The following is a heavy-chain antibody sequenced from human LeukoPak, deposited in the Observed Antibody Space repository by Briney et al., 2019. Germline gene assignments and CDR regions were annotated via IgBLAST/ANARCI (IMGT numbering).Heavy chain of an antibody. CDR1: GGSFSGYY. V-gene: IGHV4-34*01. J-gene: IGHJ4*02. CDR3: ARGRPVWSGYYTIRGHYFDY. CDR2: INHSGST. Sequence: SETLALTCAVYGGSFSGYYWSWIRQPPGKGLEWIGEINHSGSTNYNPSLKSRVTISVDTSKNQFSLKLSSVTAADTAVYYCARGRPVWSGYYTIRGHYFDYWGQGTLVTVSS. D-gene: IGHD3-3*01.